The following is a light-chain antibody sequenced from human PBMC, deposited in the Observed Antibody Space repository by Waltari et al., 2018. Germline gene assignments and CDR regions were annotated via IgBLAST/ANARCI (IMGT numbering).Light chain of an antibody. Sequence: EIVLTQSPGTLSLSPGERATLSCRASQTPNSLAWYQQKPGQAPRLLIYDTSTRAIGIADRFSGSGSGTDFTLTISRLEPEDFAVYYCQQYGPSPLYTFGRGTKVEI. CDR2: DTS. CDR3: QQYGPSPLYT. J-gene: IGKJ2*01. CDR1: QTPNS. V-gene: IGKV3-20*01.